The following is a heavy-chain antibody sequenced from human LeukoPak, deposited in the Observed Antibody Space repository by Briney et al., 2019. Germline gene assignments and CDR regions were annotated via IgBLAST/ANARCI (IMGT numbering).Heavy chain of an antibody. CDR1: GFTFSSYG. D-gene: IGHD2-2*01. CDR2: ISYDGSNK. Sequence: GGSLRLSCAASGFTFSSYGMHWVRQAPGKGLEWVAVISYDGSNKYYADSVKGRFTISRDNSKNTLYLQMNSLRAEDTAVYYCAAPGVPAATYYFDYWGQGTLVTVSS. V-gene: IGHV3-30*03. J-gene: IGHJ4*02. CDR3: AAPGVPAATYYFDY.